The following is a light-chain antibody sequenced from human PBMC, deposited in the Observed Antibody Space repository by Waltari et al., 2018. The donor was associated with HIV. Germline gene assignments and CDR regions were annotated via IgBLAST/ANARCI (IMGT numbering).Light chain of an antibody. CDR2: GAS. CDR3: QQYGKWPHN. V-gene: IGKV3-15*01. Sequence: IVMTQSPATRSVSPGERATLSCRASENVIINLAWYQQKPGQPPRLLLFGASTRATDIPARFSGSGSGTEFTLTINSLQPEDSAIYYCQQYGKWPHNFGGGTKVEVK. J-gene: IGKJ4*01. CDR1: ENVIIN.